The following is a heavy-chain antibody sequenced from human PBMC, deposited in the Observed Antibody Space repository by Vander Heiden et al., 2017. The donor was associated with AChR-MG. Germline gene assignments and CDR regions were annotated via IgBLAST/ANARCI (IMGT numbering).Heavy chain of an antibody. D-gene: IGHD1-26*01. CDR3: ARELTGSFYFDF. CDR1: GFTFTNYP. CDR2: INPSLDST. J-gene: IGHJ4*02. V-gene: IGHV1-46*03. Sequence: QVQLVQSGAEVKKPGASLKVSCKTSGFTFTNYPLPWVRQAPGQGLEWGGTINPSLDSTHYAQKFQGRVRMTRDTSTKTVYMDMTSLRPEDTAVYFCARELTGSFYFDFWGQGSLVTVSS.